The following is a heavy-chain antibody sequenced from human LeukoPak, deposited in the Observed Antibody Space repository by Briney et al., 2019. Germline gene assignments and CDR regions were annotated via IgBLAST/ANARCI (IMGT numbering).Heavy chain of an antibody. CDR3: ARDAGWRLLDY. V-gene: IGHV3-48*03. J-gene: IGHJ4*02. CDR2: ISSSGSTI. Sequence: GGSLRLSCAASGFTFSSYEMNWVRQAPGKGLEWVSYISSSGSTIYYADSVKGRFTISRDNAESSLYLQMNNLRVEDTAVYYCARDAGWRLLDYWGRGTQVTVSS. CDR1: GFTFSSYE. D-gene: IGHD6-25*01.